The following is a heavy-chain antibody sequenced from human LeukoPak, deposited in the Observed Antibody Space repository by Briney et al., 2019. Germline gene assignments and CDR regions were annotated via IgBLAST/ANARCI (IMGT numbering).Heavy chain of an antibody. CDR3: ARDRVAARPYYYYMDV. CDR1: GYSISSGYY. D-gene: IGHD6-6*01. Sequence: PSETLSLTCAVSGYSISSGYYWGWIRQPPGKGLEWIGSIYHSGSTYYNPSLKSRVTISVDTSKNQFSLKLSSVTAADTAVYYCARDRVAARPYYYYMDVWGKGTTVTVSS. V-gene: IGHV4-38-2*02. CDR2: IYHSGST. J-gene: IGHJ6*03.